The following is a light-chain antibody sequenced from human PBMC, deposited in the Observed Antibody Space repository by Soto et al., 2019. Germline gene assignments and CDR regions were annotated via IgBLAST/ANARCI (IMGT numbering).Light chain of an antibody. J-gene: IGKJ1*01. V-gene: IGKV3-20*01. CDR2: GAS. Sequence: EIGFTQSPGNLPLSTGERATLSCRASQSVSSNYLAWYQQKPGQAPRLLIYGASSRATGIPDRFSGGGSGTDFTLTISRLEPEDFAVYFCQQDVTAPRTFGQGTKVDIK. CDR1: QSVSSNY. CDR3: QQDVTAPRT.